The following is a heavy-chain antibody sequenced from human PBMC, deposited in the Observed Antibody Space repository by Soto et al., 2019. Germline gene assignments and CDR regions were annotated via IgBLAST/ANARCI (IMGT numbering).Heavy chain of an antibody. J-gene: IGHJ4*02. V-gene: IGHV4-30-4*08. Sequence: SETLSLTCSVSGGSISGDYYWSWIRQSPEKGLEWIGYIYYSGSSYSNPALQSRLSMSLDTSKNQFSPKLRSVTAADTAVYNCAGGGARWPGYFDSWGQGALVTVSS. CDR2: IYYSGSS. CDR3: AGGGARWPGYFDS. CDR1: GGSISGDYY. D-gene: IGHD2-15*01.